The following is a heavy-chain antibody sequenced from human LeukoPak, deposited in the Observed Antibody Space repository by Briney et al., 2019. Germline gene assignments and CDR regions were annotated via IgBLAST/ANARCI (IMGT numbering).Heavy chain of an antibody. CDR3: ARDEGGGYSYGYVY. CDR2: IYYSGST. V-gene: IGHV4-59*12. Sequence: SETLSLTCTVSGGSISRNYWSWIRQPPGKGLEWIGYIYYSGSTNYNPSLKCRVTISVDTSKNQFSLNLSSVTAADTAVYYCARDEGGGYSYGYVYRGQGTLVTV. D-gene: IGHD5-18*01. CDR1: GGSISRNY. J-gene: IGHJ4*02.